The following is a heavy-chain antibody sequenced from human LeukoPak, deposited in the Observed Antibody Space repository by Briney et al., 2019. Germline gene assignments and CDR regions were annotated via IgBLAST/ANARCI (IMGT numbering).Heavy chain of an antibody. CDR3: ATSITIFGVVIDRPPSADY. CDR1: GYTLTELS. J-gene: IGHJ4*02. D-gene: IGHD3-3*01. Sequence: ASVKVSCKVSGYTLTELSMHWVRQAPGKGLEWMGGFDPEDGETIYAQKFQGRVTMTEDTSTDTAYMELSSLRSEDTAVYYCATSITIFGVVIDRPPSADYWGQGTLVTVSS. V-gene: IGHV1-24*01. CDR2: FDPEDGET.